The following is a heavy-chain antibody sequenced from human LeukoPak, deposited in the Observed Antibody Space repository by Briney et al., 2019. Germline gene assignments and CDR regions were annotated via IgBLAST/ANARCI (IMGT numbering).Heavy chain of an antibody. J-gene: IGHJ4*02. CDR1: GDSFSSYY. CDR3: ARFKQRSGGTWTFFDY. V-gene: IGHV4-59*08. Sequence: PSETLSLTCTVSGDSFSSYYWNWIRQPPGKGLEWIGYIYYSGSTNYNPSLKSRVTISVDTSKNQFSLKLTSVTAAGTAVYYCARFKQRSGGTWTFFDYWGQGSLVTVSS. D-gene: IGHD2-15*01. CDR2: IYYSGST.